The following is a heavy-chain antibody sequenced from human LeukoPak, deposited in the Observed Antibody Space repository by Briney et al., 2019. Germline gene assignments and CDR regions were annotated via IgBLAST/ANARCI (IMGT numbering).Heavy chain of an antibody. CDR1: GFTFSDYY. J-gene: IGHJ3*02. CDR2: ISGGGSTI. CDR3: ARDRTNYEILTGYYGGAFDI. Sequence: GSLRLSCTASGFTFSDYYMSWIRQAPGEGLEWVSYISGGGSTIYYADSVKGRFTISRDNAKNSLYLQMNSLRAEDTAVYYCARDRTNYEILTGYYGGAFDIWGQGTMVTVSS. D-gene: IGHD3-9*01. V-gene: IGHV3-11*01.